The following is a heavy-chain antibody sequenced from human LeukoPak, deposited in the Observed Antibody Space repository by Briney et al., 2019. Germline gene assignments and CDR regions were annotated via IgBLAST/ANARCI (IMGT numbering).Heavy chain of an antibody. V-gene: IGHV4-4*02. D-gene: IGHD4-23*01. J-gene: IGHJ4*02. CDR2: IYHSGST. CDR1: GGSISSSNW. Sequence: SGTLSHTCAVSGGSISSSNWWSWVRQPPGKGLEWIGEIYHSGSTNYNPSLKSRVTISVDKSKNQFSLKLSSVTASDTAVYYCASANGADYGGNSGYLDYWGQGTLVTVSS. CDR3: ASANGADYGGNSGYLDY.